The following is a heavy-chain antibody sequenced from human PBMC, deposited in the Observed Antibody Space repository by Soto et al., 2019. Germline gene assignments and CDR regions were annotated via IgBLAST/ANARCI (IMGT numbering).Heavy chain of an antibody. J-gene: IGHJ6*02. CDR1: GFTFSNYD. Sequence: EVQLVESGGGLVQPGGSLRLSCAASGFTFSNYDMHWVRQATGKGLEWVSAIGVAGDPNYSGSVKGRFTISRENAKNSMYLQMNSLRAGDTAVYYCGRGGTGSTYYYDMDIWGQGTTVTVSS. CDR2: IGVAGDP. V-gene: IGHV3-13*05. D-gene: IGHD1-1*01. CDR3: GRGGTGSTYYYDMDI.